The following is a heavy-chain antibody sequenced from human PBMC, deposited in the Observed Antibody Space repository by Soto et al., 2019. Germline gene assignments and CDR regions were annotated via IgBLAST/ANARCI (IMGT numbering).Heavy chain of an antibody. D-gene: IGHD2-2*02. J-gene: IGHJ4*02. V-gene: IGHV3-23*01. CDR1: GFTFSSYG. CDR3: AKEAEENEQVPIPGDN. CDR2: ISGSGTMK. Sequence: PGGSLRLSCAASGFTFSSYGMHWVRQAPGKGLEWVSGISGSGTMKYYADSVRGHFTISRENAKNTLHLQMDNLRVEDTAVYYCAKEAEENEQVPIPGDNWGQGTLVTVSS.